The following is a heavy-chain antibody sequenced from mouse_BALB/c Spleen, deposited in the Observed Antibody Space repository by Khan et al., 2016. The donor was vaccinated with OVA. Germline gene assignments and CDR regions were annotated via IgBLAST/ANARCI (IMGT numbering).Heavy chain of an antibody. Sequence: QVQLKQSGAELARPRTSVKLSCKASGYTFTDYNINWVKQRTGQGLEWIGEIYPGSGNTYYSEKFKGKATLTADKSSSTAYMQLSSLTSEDSAVYFCAREWGAWCPYWGQGTLVTVSA. CDR3: AREWGAWCPY. J-gene: IGHJ3*01. V-gene: IGHV1-77*01. CDR1: GYTFTDYN. CDR2: IYPGSGNT.